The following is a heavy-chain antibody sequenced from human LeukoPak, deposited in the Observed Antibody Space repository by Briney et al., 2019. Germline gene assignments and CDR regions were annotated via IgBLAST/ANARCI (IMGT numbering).Heavy chain of an antibody. CDR1: GGSISSYY. J-gene: IGHJ6*02. V-gene: IGHV4-59*01. D-gene: IGHD6-19*01. Sequence: ASETLSLTCTVSGGSISSYYWSWIRQPPGKGLEWIGYIYYSGSTNYNPSLESRVTISVDTSKNQFSLKLSSVTAADTAVYYCARGVPYSSGWYYYYYYYGMDVWGQGTTVTVSS. CDR3: ARGVPYSSGWYYYYYYYGMDV. CDR2: IYYSGST.